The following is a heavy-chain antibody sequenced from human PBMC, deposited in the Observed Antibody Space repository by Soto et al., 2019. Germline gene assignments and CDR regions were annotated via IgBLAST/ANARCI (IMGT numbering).Heavy chain of an antibody. CDR1: GFVFNMYW. J-gene: IGHJ4*02. CDR2: INDDGTRT. D-gene: IGHD3-10*01. V-gene: IGHV3-74*01. Sequence: GGSLRLSCAASGFVFNMYWMHWVRQVPGEGPEWVTRINDDGTRTDYADSAKGRFTISRDNAKEILSLQMNALRVDDTAVYYCIRGPRPSSVGTGAFWGQGTLVTVSS. CDR3: IRGPRPSSVGTGAF.